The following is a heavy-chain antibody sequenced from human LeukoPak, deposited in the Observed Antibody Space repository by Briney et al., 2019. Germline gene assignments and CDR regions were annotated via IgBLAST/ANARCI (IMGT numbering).Heavy chain of an antibody. CDR1: GGSINYYY. CDR3: ARVGRYCSGGSCYGENWFDP. V-gene: IGHV4-59*01. Sequence: PSETLSLTCTVSGGSINYYYWNWIRQPPGKGLEWIGYIHSSGNTRYNPSLRSRVTMSVETSKNQFSLRLTSVTPADTAVYYCARVGRYCSGGSCYGENWFDPWGQGTLVTVPS. D-gene: IGHD2-15*01. CDR2: IHSSGNT. J-gene: IGHJ5*02.